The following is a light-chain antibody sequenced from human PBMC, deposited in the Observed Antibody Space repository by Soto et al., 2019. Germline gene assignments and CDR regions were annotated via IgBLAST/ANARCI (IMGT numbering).Light chain of an antibody. CDR3: QSYDSSLSGSGV. V-gene: IGLV1-44*01. J-gene: IGLJ3*02. CDR2: RNN. CDR1: SSNIGSNP. Sequence: QSVLTQPPSASGTPGQRVTISCSGSSSNIGSNPVNWYQQLPGTAPKVLIYRNNQRPSGVPDRFSGSKSGTSASLTIIGLQAEDEADYYCQSYDSSLSGSGVFGGGTKLTVL.